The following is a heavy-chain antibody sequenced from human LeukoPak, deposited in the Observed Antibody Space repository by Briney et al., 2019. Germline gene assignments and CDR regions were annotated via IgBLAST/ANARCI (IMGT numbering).Heavy chain of an antibody. Sequence: SETLSLTCAVYGGSFSGYYWSWIRQPPGKGLEWIGGINHSGSTNYNPSLKSRVTISVDTSKNQFSLKLSSVTAADTAVYYCARAGYCSGGSCYSPPQFDYWGQGTLVTVSS. CDR2: INHSGST. V-gene: IGHV4-34*01. CDR3: ARAGYCSGGSCYSPPQFDY. CDR1: GGSFSGYY. J-gene: IGHJ4*02. D-gene: IGHD2-15*01.